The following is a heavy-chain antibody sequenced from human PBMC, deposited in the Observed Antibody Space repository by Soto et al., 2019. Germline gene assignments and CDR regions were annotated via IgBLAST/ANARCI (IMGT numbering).Heavy chain of an antibody. D-gene: IGHD3-16*02. Sequence: ASVKVSCKASGYIFINYYIHWVRQAPGQGLEWIGIINPNGGSTNYAQKFRGRVTMARDTSTSTAYMELSSLRSEDTAVYYCAQWGYDYIWGSYRYATAAYWGQGTLVTVSS. CDR1: GYIFINYY. CDR2: INPNGGST. V-gene: IGHV1-46*01. J-gene: IGHJ4*02. CDR3: AQWGYDYIWGSYRYATAAY.